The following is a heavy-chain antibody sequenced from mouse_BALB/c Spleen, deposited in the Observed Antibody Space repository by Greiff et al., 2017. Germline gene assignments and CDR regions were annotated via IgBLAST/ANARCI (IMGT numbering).Heavy chain of an antibody. Sequence: VQLQQSGPELVKPGASVKMSCKASGYTFTGYVICWVKQSTGQGLEWFGEIFPGSGSTYYNEKFKGKATLTADKSSNTAYMQLSSLTTEDSAVYCYARRYGYAMDYWGQGTSVTVSS. CDR2: IFPGSGST. CDR1: GYTFTGYV. J-gene: IGHJ4*01. V-gene: IGHV1-77*01. CDR3: ARRYGYAMDY. D-gene: IGHD2-14*01.